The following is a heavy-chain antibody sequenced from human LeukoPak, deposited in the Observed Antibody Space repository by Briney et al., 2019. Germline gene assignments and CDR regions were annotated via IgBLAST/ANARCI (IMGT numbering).Heavy chain of an antibody. V-gene: IGHV4-59*12. J-gene: IGHJ4*02. D-gene: IGHD4-17*01. CDR2: IYYTGST. Sequence: SETLSLTCTVSGGSINSYYWSWIRQPPGKGLECIGHIYYTGSTYYKPSLESRVTISIDTSKNQFSLKLSSVTAADTAVYYCARGTMTTVTYYFDYWGQGTLVTVSS. CDR1: GGSINSYY. CDR3: ARGTMTTVTYYFDY.